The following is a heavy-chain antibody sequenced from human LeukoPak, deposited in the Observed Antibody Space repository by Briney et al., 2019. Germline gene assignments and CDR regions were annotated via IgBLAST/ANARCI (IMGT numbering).Heavy chain of an antibody. V-gene: IGHV1-8*01. Sequence: ASVKVSCNASGYTFTSYDINWVRQATGQGLEWMGWMNPNSGNTGYAQKFQGRVTITADESTSTAYMELSSLRSEDTAVYYCARRLLITMVRGVIDAFDIWGQGTMVTVSS. CDR2: MNPNSGNT. J-gene: IGHJ3*02. CDR1: GYTFTSYD. D-gene: IGHD3-10*01. CDR3: ARRLLITMVRGVIDAFDI.